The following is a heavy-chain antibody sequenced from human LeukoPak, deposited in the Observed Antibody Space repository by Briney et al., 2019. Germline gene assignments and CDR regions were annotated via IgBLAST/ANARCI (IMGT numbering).Heavy chain of an antibody. CDR1: GGSISSSTYY. D-gene: IGHD6-6*01. CDR2: IYYSGTT. V-gene: IGHV4-39*07. CDR3: ATYSSSSGCFDP. J-gene: IGHJ5*02. Sequence: SETLSLTCTVSGGSISSSTYYWGWIRQPPGKGLEWIGSIYYSGTTYYSPSLKSRITISVDTSKNQFSLKLSFVTAADTAVYYCATYSSSSGCFDPWGQGTLVTVSS.